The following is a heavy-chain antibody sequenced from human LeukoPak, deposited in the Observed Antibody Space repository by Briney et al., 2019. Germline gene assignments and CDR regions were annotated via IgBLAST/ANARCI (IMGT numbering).Heavy chain of an antibody. CDR3: ARLIPNTPGAGDS. CDR2: IYPGDSDT. Sequence: GESLKISCKGSGYSFSTYWIAWVRQMPGKGLEWMGIIYPGDSDTRYSPSFQGHVTFSADRSINTAYLQYDSLKASDSGMYFCARLIPNTPGAGDSWGQGTLVTVSS. J-gene: IGHJ4*02. V-gene: IGHV5-51*01. D-gene: IGHD6-13*01. CDR1: GYSFSTYW.